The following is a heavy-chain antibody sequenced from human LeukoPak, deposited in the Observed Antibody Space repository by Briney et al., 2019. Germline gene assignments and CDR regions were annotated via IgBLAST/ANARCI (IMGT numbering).Heavy chain of an antibody. CDR2: INWNGGST. CDR3: AGDLNSGAFDI. Sequence: GGSLRLSCATSGFSFSGAWLSWVRQAPGKGLEWVSGINWNGGSTGYADSVKGRFTISRDNAKNSLYLQMNSLRAEDTALYYCAGDLNSGAFDIWGQGTMVTVSS. CDR1: GFSFSGAW. J-gene: IGHJ3*02. V-gene: IGHV3-20*04.